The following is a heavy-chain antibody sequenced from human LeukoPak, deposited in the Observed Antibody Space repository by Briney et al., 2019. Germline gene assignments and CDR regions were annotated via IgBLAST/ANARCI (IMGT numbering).Heavy chain of an antibody. CDR1: GGSISSHY. CDR3: ARGGTTVTPGLLWFDP. J-gene: IGHJ5*02. CDR2: IYYSGST. D-gene: IGHD4-17*01. V-gene: IGHV4-59*11. Sequence: SETLSLTCSVSGGSISSHYWGWIRQPPGKGLEWIGYIYYSGSTKYNPSLKSRVTISVDTSKNQFSLKLSSVTAADTAVYYCARGGTTVTPGLLWFDPWGQGTLVTVSS.